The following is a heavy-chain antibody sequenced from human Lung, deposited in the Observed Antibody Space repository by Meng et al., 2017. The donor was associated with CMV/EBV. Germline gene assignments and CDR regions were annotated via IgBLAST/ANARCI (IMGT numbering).Heavy chain of an antibody. CDR1: GFTFRGYG. Sequence: QVQLVESGGGVVQSGGSLRLSCAASGFTFRGYGTHWVRQAPGKGLEWVEFIRYDGSNKYYADSVKGRFTISRDNSKNTLYLQMNSLRAEDTAVYYCAKRITMEIWGSGFDYWGQGTLVTVSS. D-gene: IGHD3-10*01. J-gene: IGHJ4*02. V-gene: IGHV3-30*02. CDR3: AKRITMEIWGSGFDY. CDR2: IRYDGSNK.